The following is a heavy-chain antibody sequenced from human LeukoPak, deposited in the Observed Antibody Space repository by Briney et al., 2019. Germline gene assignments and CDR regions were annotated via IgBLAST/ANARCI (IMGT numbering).Heavy chain of an antibody. CDR2: IYTSGST. D-gene: IGHD3-22*01. V-gene: IGHV4-61*02. CDR3: AREGEPHFSDNSGYLGY. CDR1: GGSISSGSYY. J-gene: IGHJ4*02. Sequence: PSETLSLTCAVSGGSISSGSYYWSWIRQPAGKGLEWIGRIYTSGSTNYNPSLKSRVTISVDTSKNQFSLNLGSVTAADTAGYYCAREGEPHFSDNSGYLGYWGPGTLVTVSS.